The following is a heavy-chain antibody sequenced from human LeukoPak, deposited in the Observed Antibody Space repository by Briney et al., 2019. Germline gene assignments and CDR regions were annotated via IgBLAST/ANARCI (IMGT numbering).Heavy chain of an antibody. CDR3: ARDLPGWDPIIVPPVNPRYYYMDV. J-gene: IGHJ6*03. Sequence: PSETLSLTCTVSGGSISSSSYYWGWIRQPPGKGLEWIGSIYYSGSTYYNPSLKSRVTISVDTSKNQFSLKLSSVTAADTAVYYCARDLPGWDPIIVPPVNPRYYYMDVWGKGTTVTVSS. CDR1: GGSISSSSYY. V-gene: IGHV4-39*07. D-gene: IGHD3-22*01. CDR2: IYYSGST.